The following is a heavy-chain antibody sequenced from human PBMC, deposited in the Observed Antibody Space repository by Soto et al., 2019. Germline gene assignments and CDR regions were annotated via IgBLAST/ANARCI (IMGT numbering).Heavy chain of an antibody. Sequence: SETLSLTCTVSGGSISSSSYYWGWIRQPPGKGLEWIGSIYYSGSTYYNQSLKSRVTISVDTSKNQFSLKLSSVTAADTAVYYCARRQTTVDAFDIWGQGTMVTVSS. V-gene: IGHV4-39*01. J-gene: IGHJ3*02. D-gene: IGHD4-17*01. CDR2: IYYSGST. CDR3: ARRQTTVDAFDI. CDR1: GGSISSSSYY.